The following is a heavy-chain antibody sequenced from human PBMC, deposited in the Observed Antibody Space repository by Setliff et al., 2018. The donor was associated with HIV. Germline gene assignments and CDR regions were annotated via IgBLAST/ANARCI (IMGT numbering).Heavy chain of an antibody. Sequence: ETLSLTCAVYGGSFSGYYWSWIRQPPGKGLEWIGEINHRGSTNYNPSLKSRVTISVDTSKNQFSVRLSSVTAADTAVYYCARGYEGSSPGGAFDIWGLGTMVT. CDR2: INHRGST. V-gene: IGHV4-34*01. CDR1: GGSFSGYY. J-gene: IGHJ3*02. CDR3: ARGYEGSSPGGAFDI. D-gene: IGHD6-6*01.